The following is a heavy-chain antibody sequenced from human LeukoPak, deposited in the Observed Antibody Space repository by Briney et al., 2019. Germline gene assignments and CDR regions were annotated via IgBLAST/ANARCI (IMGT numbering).Heavy chain of an antibody. CDR2: IYYSGST. D-gene: IGHD6-13*01. CDR3: ARGLGYSSSWHPFDY. CDR1: GGSISGYY. V-gene: IGHV4-59*01. J-gene: IGHJ4*02. Sequence: PSETLSLTCTVSGGSISGYYWSWIRQPPGKGLEWIGYIYYSGSTNYNASLKSRVTISVDTSKNQFSLKLSSATAADTAVYYCARGLGYSSSWHPFDYWGQGTLVAVSS.